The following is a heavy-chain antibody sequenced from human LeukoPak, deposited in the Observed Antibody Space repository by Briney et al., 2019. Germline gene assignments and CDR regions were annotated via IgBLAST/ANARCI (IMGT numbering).Heavy chain of an antibody. J-gene: IGHJ4*02. CDR2: ISPYNGNT. V-gene: IGHV1-18*01. CDR3: ARDIATVQHQD. Sequence: ASVKVSCKTSGYTFTNYGISWVRQAPGQGLEWMGWISPYNGNTNYVQNFRGRVAMTTDTSTSKVYMDLRSLRSDDTAVYYCARDIATVQHQDWGQGTLVTVX. D-gene: IGHD1-1*01. CDR1: GYTFTNYG.